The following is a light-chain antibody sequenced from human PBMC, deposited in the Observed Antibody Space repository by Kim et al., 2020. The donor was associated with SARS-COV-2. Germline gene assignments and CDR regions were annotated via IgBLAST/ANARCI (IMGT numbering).Light chain of an antibody. J-gene: IGLJ3*02. CDR1: SSTIGRNY. CDR3: SSWDDDLGGPV. V-gene: IGLV1-47*01. CDR2: WNN. Sequence: QPVLTQPPSASGTPGQRVIISCSGSSSTIGRNYVYWYQQFPGTAPNLLIYWNNKRPSGVPARFSGSKSGTSASLAISGLQPEDEAHYFCSSWDDDLGGPVFGRGTQLTVL.